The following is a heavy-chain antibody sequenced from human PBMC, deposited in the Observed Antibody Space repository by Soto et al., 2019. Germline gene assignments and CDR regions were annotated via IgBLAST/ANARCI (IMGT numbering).Heavy chain of an antibody. V-gene: IGHV4-31*03. J-gene: IGHJ6*02. Sequence: QVQLQESGPGLVKPSQTLSLTCTVSGGSISSGGYYWSWIRQHPGKGLEWIGYIYYSGSTYYNPSHKSRVTISVDTSKYQYSLKLSYVTAADTAVYYCARELRFGEDYYGMDVWGQGTTVTVSS. CDR3: ARELRFGEDYYGMDV. CDR2: IYYSGST. CDR1: GGSISSGGYY. D-gene: IGHD3-10*01.